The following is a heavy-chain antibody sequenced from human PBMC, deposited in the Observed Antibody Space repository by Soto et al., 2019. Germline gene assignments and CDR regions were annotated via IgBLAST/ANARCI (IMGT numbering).Heavy chain of an antibody. J-gene: IGHJ4*02. CDR3: AKDRFWSGYYSLDY. D-gene: IGHD3-3*01. CDR2: ISGSGGST. CDR1: GFSFSSYA. Sequence: PGXSLRLACAASGFSFSSYAMSWFRQAPVKGLEWVSAISGSGGSTYYADSVKGRFTISRDNSKNTLYLQMNSLRAEDTAVYYCAKDRFWSGYYSLDYWGQGTLVTVSS. V-gene: IGHV3-23*01.